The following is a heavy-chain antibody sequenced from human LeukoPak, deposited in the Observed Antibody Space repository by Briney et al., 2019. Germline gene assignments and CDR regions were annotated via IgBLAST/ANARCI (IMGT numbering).Heavy chain of an antibody. CDR1: GFTFGIYA. CDR3: AKVISGYSADDWYRGYYFDY. V-gene: IGHV3-23*01. J-gene: IGHJ4*02. CDR2: ISGNSDNT. Sequence: PGGSLRLSCAASGFTFGIYAVSWVRQAPGRGLEWVSVISGNSDNTHYAESVKGRFTISRDNSKNTLYLQMNSLRAEDTAIYYCAKVISGYSADDWYRGYYFDYWGQGTLVTVSP. D-gene: IGHD5-12*01.